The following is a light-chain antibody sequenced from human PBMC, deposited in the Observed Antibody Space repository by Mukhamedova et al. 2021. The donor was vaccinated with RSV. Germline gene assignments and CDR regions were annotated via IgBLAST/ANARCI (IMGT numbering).Light chain of an antibody. J-gene: IGLJ3*02. CDR1: SSNIGAGYA. Sequence: CTGSSSNIGAGYAVHWYQQLPGTAPKLLIYVNTNRPSGVPDRFSASKSGTSASLAITGLQAEDEADYYCQSFDRSLRCLVFGGG. V-gene: IGLV1-40*01. CDR3: QSFDRSLRCLV. CDR2: VNT.